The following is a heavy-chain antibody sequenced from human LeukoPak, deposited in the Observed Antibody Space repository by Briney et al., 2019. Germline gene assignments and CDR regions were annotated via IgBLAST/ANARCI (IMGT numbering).Heavy chain of an antibody. V-gene: IGHV3-23*01. Sequence: PGGSLRLSCAASGFTFSSHAMSWVRQAPGKGLEWVSAIGDDVVSTYYAESVKGRFTISRDNSGNTLYLQMNSLRAEDTAVYYCVKKRVVGTMDYWGQGTLVTVSS. CDR1: GFTFSSHA. CDR2: IGDDVVST. D-gene: IGHD1-7*01. J-gene: IGHJ4*02. CDR3: VKKRVVGTMDY.